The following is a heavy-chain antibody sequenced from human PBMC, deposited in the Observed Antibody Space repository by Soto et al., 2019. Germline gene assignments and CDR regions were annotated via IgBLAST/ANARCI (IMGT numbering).Heavy chain of an antibody. V-gene: IGHV4-4*07. D-gene: IGHD2-2*01. CDR2: IYSDGTT. J-gene: IGHJ6*02. CDR1: GGSISGYY. Sequence: SETLSLTCTVSGGSISGYYWSWVRRPAGKGLEWVGRIYSDGTTNYSPSLKSRVTMSLDTSKDQFSLHLNSVTAADTAVYYCSRVGCSNSKCYTRGMDVCGPGTTVTV. CDR3: SRVGCSNSKCYTRGMDV.